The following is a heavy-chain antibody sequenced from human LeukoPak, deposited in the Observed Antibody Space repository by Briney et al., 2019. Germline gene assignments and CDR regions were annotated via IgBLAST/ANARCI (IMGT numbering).Heavy chain of an antibody. CDR3: AKGGKRWPYGPFYY. J-gene: IGHJ4*02. Sequence: GGSLRLSCAASGFTFSSYGMSWVRQAPEKGLEWVSGISGSGGSTYYADSVRGRLTIFRDNSKNTLYLQMNSLRAEDTAVYYCAKGGKRWPYGPFYYWGQGTLVTVSS. CDR1: GFTFSSYG. V-gene: IGHV3-23*01. D-gene: IGHD2-15*01. CDR2: ISGSGGST.